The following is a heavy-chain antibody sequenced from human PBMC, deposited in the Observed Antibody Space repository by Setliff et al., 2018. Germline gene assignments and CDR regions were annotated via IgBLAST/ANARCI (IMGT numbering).Heavy chain of an antibody. CDR3: ARTTGYRLEGDFDY. D-gene: IGHD3-16*01. Sequence: SETLSLTCTVSGGSISSYYWSWIRQPPGKGLEWIGYIYYSGSTNYNPSLKSRVTISVDTSKNQFSLKLSSVTAADTAIYYCARTTGYRLEGDFDYWGQGTLVTVSS. V-gene: IGHV4-59*01. CDR1: GGSISSYY. CDR2: IYYSGST. J-gene: IGHJ4*02.